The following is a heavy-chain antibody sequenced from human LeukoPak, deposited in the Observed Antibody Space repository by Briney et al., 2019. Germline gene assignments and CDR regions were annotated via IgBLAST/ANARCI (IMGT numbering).Heavy chain of an antibody. V-gene: IGHV4-59*03. CDR3: ALNPRGYCSGGSCYIGY. CDR2: MYYSGST. D-gene: IGHD2-15*01. Sequence: SETLSLTCSVSGGSISSYYWSWIRQPPGKGLEWIGYMYYSGSTHYNPSLESRVTISIDTSKKQLSLKLTSVTAADTAVYYCALNPRGYCSGGSCYIGYWGQGTLVTVSS. J-gene: IGHJ4*02. CDR1: GGSISSYY.